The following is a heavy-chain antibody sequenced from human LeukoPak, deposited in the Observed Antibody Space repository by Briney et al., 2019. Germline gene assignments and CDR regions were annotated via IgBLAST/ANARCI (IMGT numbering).Heavy chain of an antibody. D-gene: IGHD6-25*01. CDR2: IYYSGST. Sequence: PSETLSLTCTVSGGSISSGGYYWSWIRQHPGKGLEWIGYIYYSGSTYYNPSLKSRVTISVDTSKNQFSLKPSSVTAADTAVYYCASSRLGWFDYWGQGTLVTVSS. J-gene: IGHJ4*02. CDR3: ASSRLGWFDY. V-gene: IGHV4-31*03. CDR1: GGSISSGGYY.